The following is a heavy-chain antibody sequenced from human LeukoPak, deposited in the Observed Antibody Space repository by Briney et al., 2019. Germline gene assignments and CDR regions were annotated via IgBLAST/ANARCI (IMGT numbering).Heavy chain of an antibody. CDR3: AREASGNYYVFDS. D-gene: IGHD1-26*01. J-gene: IGHJ5*01. V-gene: IGHV3-11*04. Sequence: GGSLRLSCEASGFSFSNYFISWIRQAPGKGLEWVGYITNSGRSTGYADAVKGLFTISRDNAKKSVYLEMTDLRVEDNAVYYCAREASGNYYVFDSWGQGTLVTVSS. CDR2: ITNSGRST. CDR1: GFSFSNYF.